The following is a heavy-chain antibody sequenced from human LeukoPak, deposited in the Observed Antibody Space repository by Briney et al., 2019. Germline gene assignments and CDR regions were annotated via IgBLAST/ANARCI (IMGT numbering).Heavy chain of an antibody. CDR1: GFTFSDYY. D-gene: IGHD2-21*02. CDR3: ARDKAEYCGGDCYPYYYYYMDV. Sequence: GSLRLSCAASGFTFSDYYMSWIRQAPGKGLEWVSYISSSGSTIYYADSVKGRFTISRDNAENSLYLQMNSLRAEDTAVYYCARDKAEYCGGDCYPYYYYYMDVWGKGTTVTVSS. CDR2: ISSSGSTI. V-gene: IGHV3-11*04. J-gene: IGHJ6*03.